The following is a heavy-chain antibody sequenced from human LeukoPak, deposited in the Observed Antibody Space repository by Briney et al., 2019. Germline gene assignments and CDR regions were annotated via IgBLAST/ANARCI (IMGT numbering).Heavy chain of an antibody. CDR2: INHSGST. Sequence: PSETLSLTCAVYGGSFSGYYWSWIRQPPGKGLEWIGEINHSGSTNYNPSLKSRVTISVDTSKNQFSLKLSSVTAADTAVYYCAKGLLWFGELLAFDIWGQGTMVTVSS. CDR1: GGSFSGYY. V-gene: IGHV4-34*01. J-gene: IGHJ3*02. CDR3: AKGLLWFGELLAFDI. D-gene: IGHD3-10*01.